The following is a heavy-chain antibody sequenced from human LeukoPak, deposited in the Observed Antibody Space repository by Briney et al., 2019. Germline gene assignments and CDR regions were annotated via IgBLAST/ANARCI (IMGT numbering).Heavy chain of an antibody. Sequence: SETLSLTCAVSGGSISSSNWWSWVRQPPGKGLEWIGEIYHSGSTNYNPSLKSRVTISVDKSKNQFSLKLDSVTAADTAVYYCARTYSSGWYFDYWGQGTLVTVSS. CDR1: GGSISSSNW. D-gene: IGHD6-19*01. CDR3: ARTYSSGWYFDY. V-gene: IGHV4-4*02. J-gene: IGHJ4*02. CDR2: IYHSGST.